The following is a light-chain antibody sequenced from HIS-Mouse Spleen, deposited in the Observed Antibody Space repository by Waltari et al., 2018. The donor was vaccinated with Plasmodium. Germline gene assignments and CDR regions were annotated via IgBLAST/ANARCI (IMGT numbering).Light chain of an antibody. Sequence: QSALTQPASVSGSPGQSIPLPRTGTSSDVGGYNLVSWYQQHPGKAPKLMIYEGSKRPSGVSNRFSGSKSGNTASLTISGLQAEDEADYYCCSYAGSSTYVFGTGTKVTVL. CDR3: CSYAGSSTYV. CDR2: EGS. CDR1: SSDVGGYNL. V-gene: IGLV2-23*01. J-gene: IGLJ1*01.